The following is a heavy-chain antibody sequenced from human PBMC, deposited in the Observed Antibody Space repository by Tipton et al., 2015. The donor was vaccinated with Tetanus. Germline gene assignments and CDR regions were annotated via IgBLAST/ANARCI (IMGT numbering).Heavy chain of an antibody. D-gene: IGHD5-24*01. Sequence: GLVKPSETLSLNCTVSGGSINTYYWSWIRQPPGRGLEWIGYVHYSGKTNYSPSLTSRVTLSVDTSRKQFSLKLRSVTAADTAVYYCARVGWLQQTKPAFDIWGQGTMVTVSS. CDR3: ARVGWLQQTKPAFDI. J-gene: IGHJ3*02. CDR2: VHYSGKT. V-gene: IGHV4-59*01. CDR1: GGSINTYY.